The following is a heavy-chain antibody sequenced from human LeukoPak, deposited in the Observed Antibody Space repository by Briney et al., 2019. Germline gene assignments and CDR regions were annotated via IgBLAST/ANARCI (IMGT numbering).Heavy chain of an antibody. Sequence: GGSLRLSCAASGLTFSTFPMTWVRQAPGKGLEWVSAISASGDTTYYTDSVRGRFTISRDNSKNTLFLQMNNLRGEDTAAYYCAKDRGYWGQGTLVTVSS. CDR2: ISASGDTT. CDR3: AKDRGY. V-gene: IGHV3-23*01. CDR1: GLTFSTFP. J-gene: IGHJ4*02.